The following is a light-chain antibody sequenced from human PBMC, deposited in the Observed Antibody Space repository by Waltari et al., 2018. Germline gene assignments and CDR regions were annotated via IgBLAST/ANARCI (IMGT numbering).Light chain of an antibody. CDR1: QSVGKY. CDR3: QHHVRLPAT. Sequence: IVLTQSPGTLSLSPGESATLPCRASQSVGKYLAWYQQKPGQAPRLLIYGASIRAAGIPDRFSGSGSGADFSLTISRLEPEDFAVYYCQHHVRLPATFGQGTKVE. V-gene: IGKV3-20*01. J-gene: IGKJ1*01. CDR2: GAS.